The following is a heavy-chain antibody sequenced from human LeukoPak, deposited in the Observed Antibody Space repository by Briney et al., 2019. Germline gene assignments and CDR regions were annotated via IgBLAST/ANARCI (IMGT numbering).Heavy chain of an antibody. J-gene: IGHJ6*03. V-gene: IGHV1-2*02. CDR2: INPNSGGT. D-gene: IGHD3-10*01. CDR3: ARDPGTMVRGSRRGYDGNYYSMDV. CDR1: GYTFTGYY. Sequence: ASVTVSCMASGYTFTGYYMHWVRQAPGQGLEGMGWINPNSGGTNYAQKFQGGVTMTRDTSISTAYMELSRLRSHDTAVYYCARDPGTMVRGSRRGYDGNYYSMDVWGKGTTVTISS.